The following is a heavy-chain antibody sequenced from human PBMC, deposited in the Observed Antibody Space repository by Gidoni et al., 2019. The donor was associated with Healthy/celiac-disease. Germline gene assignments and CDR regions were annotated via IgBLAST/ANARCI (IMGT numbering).Heavy chain of an antibody. J-gene: IGHJ6*02. CDR1: GFPFCSYG. V-gene: IGHV3-33*01. Sequence: QLRLVDSGGGVVQPGRFLRLACPATGFPFCSYGMHGVRQAPGTGLGGVAVIWYDGSNKYYADSVKGRFTISRDNSKNTLYLQMSSLRAEDTAVYYCARRDYGGNSINYGMDVWGQGTTVTVSS. D-gene: IGHD4-17*01. CDR3: ARRDYGGNSINYGMDV. CDR2: IWYDGSNK.